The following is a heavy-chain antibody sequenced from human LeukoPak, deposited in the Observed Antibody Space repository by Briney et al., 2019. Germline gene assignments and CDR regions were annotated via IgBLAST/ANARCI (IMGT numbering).Heavy chain of an antibody. V-gene: IGHV3-48*01. CDR2: IPNRSSTI. CDR3: ATAKNDY. J-gene: IGHJ4*02. CDR1: GFTFSRYS. Sequence: GRSLRPSRAASGFTFSRYSMNSVRQAPGKGVKGGSYIPNRSSTILYAASVKGRFTTSRDNAESSLFLQMNSLRAEDTAVYYCATAKNDYWGQGTLVTVSS.